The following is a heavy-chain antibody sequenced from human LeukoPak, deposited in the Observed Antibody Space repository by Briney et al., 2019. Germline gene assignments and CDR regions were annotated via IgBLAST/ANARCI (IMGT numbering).Heavy chain of an antibody. J-gene: IGHJ4*02. D-gene: IGHD3-10*01. V-gene: IGHV5-51*01. CDR1: GYNFGTYW. CDR3: ARRRLGNYYTEFEY. CDR2: IYPDDSDT. Sequence: GESLKISCQGFGYNFGTYWYAWVRQKPGKGLEWMGIIYPDDSDTRYSPSVQGQVTISADTSISTAYLQWSSLKASDTAMYYCARRRLGNYYTEFEYWGQGTLVTVSS.